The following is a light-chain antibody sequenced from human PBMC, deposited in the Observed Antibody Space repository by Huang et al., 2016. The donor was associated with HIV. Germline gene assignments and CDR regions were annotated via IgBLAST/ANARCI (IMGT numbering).Light chain of an antibody. CDR3: QQYHNWPYT. CDR1: QSVATN. Sequence: EIITTQSPATLSLSPGEGASLSCRANQSVATNLAWYLHRPGQSPRILIFGASTRASGLPGRLSGSGSGTQFTLTVSGLQSEDFAVYYCQQYHNWPYTFGQGTKLEI. J-gene: IGKJ2*01. CDR2: GAS. V-gene: IGKV3-15*01.